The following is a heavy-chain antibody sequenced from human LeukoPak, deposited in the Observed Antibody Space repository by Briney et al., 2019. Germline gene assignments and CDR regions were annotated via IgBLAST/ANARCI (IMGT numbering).Heavy chain of an antibody. CDR1: GGSISSYY. CDR2: IYYSGST. Sequence: SETLSLTCTVSGGSISSYYWSWIRQPPGEGLEWIGYIYYSGSTNCNPSVKSRVAMSVDTSKKQFSLKLSSLTAADTAVYYCARGGTAVIAPYAFDIWGQGTMVTVSS. J-gene: IGHJ3*02. D-gene: IGHD4-23*01. CDR3: ARGGTAVIAPYAFDI. V-gene: IGHV4-59*01.